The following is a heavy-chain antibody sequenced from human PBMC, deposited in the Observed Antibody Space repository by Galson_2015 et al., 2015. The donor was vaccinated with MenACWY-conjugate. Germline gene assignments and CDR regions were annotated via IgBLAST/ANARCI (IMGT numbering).Heavy chain of an antibody. J-gene: IGHJ4*02. CDR2: IYDSGTT. V-gene: IGHV4-61*08. CDR1: GGSASSSGYY. CDR3: AREFSY. Sequence: ETLSLTCTVSGGSASSSGYYWTWIRQPPGKGLEWIGLIYDSGTTTYNPSLKGRVTISLETSKNQVSLKLSSVTAADTAVYYCAREFSYWGQGTLFTVSS. D-gene: IGHD3-3*01.